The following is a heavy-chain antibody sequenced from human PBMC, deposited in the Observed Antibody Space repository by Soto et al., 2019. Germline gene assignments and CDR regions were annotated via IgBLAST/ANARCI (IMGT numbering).Heavy chain of an antibody. CDR3: AGDLLFGGYCGGDCYSGGY. CDR1: GGTFSSYA. J-gene: IGHJ4*02. D-gene: IGHD2-21*02. V-gene: IGHV1-69*01. CDR2: IIPIFGTA. Sequence: QVQLVQSGAEVKKPGSSVKVSCKASGGTFSSYAISWVRQAPGQGLEWMGGIIPIFGTANYAQKFQGRVTITADESTSTAYMELSSVRSEDTAVYYCAGDLLFGGYCGGDCYSGGYWGQGTLVTVSS.